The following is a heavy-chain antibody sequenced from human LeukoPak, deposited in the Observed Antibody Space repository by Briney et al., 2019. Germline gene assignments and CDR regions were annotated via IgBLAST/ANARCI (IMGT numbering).Heavy chain of an antibody. CDR3: ATDWHASGSYHMR. D-gene: IGHD3-10*01. CDR1: GFTFSSYA. CDR2: ISYDGSNK. Sequence: PGGSLRLSCAASGFTFSSYAMHWVRQAPGKGLEWVAVISYDGSNKYYADSVKGRFTTSRDNAKNSLFLQMSSLRAEDTAVYYCATDWHASGSYHMRWGQGTLVTVSS. J-gene: IGHJ4*02. V-gene: IGHV3-30-3*01.